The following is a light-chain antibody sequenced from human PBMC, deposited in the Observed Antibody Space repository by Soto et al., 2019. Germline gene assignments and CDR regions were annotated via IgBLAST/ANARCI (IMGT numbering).Light chain of an antibody. V-gene: IGLV2-14*03. Sequence: QSVLTQPASVSGSPGQSITISCTGTSSDVGGYKYVSWYQQHPGKAPKLMIYDIRNRPSGVSNRFSGSKSGNTASLTISGLQAEDEADYYCSSYTSSSTRVFGTGTKLTVI. CDR1: SSDVGGYKY. CDR3: SSYTSSSTRV. J-gene: IGLJ1*01. CDR2: DIR.